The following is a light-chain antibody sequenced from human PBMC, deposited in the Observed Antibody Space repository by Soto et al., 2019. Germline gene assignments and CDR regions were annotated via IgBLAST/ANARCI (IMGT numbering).Light chain of an antibody. J-gene: IGLJ3*02. CDR3: CSYAGSSTFV. CDR1: SSDVGGYDH. Sequence: QSALTQPPSASGSPGQSVTIPCTGTSSDVGGYDHVSWYQQHPGKAPKLMIYEGSKRPSGVSNRFSGSKSGNTASLTISGLQAEDEADYYCCSYAGSSTFVFGGGTKLTVL. CDR2: EGS. V-gene: IGLV2-23*03.